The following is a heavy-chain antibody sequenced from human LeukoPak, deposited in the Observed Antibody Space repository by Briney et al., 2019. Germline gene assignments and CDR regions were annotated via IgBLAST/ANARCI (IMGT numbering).Heavy chain of an antibody. CDR3: ARKSVGLYYDFWSGYSHFDY. D-gene: IGHD3-3*01. V-gene: IGHV1-69*13. CDR2: IIPIFGTA. Sequence: SVKVSCKASGGTFSSYAISWVRQAPGQGLEWMGGIIPIFGTANYAQKFQGRVTITADESTSTAYMELSSLRSEDTAVYYCARKSVGLYYDFWSGYSHFDYWGQGTLVTVSS. J-gene: IGHJ4*02. CDR1: GGTFSSYA.